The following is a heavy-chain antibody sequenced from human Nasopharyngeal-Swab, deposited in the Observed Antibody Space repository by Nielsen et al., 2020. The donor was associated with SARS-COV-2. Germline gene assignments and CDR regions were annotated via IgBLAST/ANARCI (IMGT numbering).Heavy chain of an antibody. CDR3: AKGGITMIGRGMDV. V-gene: IGHV3-23*01. J-gene: IGHJ6*02. CDR2: ISGSGGST. Sequence: AISGSGGSTYYADSVKGRFTISRDNSKNTLYLQMNSLRAEDTAVYYCAKGGITMIGRGMDVWGQGTTVTVSS. D-gene: IGHD3-22*01.